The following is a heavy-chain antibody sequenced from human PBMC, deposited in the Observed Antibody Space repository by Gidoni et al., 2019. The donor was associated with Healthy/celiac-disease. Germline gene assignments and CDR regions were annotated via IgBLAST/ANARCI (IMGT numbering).Heavy chain of an antibody. CDR1: GGSISSGGYY. J-gene: IGHJ5*02. CDR2: IYYSGST. V-gene: IGHV4-31*03. Sequence: QVQLQESGPGLVKPSQTLSLTCTVSGGSISSGGYYWSWIRQHPGKGLEWIGYIYYSGSTYYNPSLKSRVTISVDTSKNQFSLKLSSVTAADTAVYYCARGAVVVPAAMPSCWFDPWGQGTLVTVSS. CDR3: ARGAVVVPAAMPSCWFDP. D-gene: IGHD2-2*01.